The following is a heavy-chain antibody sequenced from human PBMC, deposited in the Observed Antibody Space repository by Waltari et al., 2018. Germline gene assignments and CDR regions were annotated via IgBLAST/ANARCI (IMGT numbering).Heavy chain of an antibody. CDR3: ARARFMVQGVIAAFDI. CDR1: GGSISSSRYY. V-gene: IGHV4-39*07. Sequence: QLQLQESGPGLVKPSETLSLTCTVSGGSISSSRYYWGWIRQPPGKGLEWIGSIYYSGSTYYNPSLKSRVTISVDTSKNQFSLKLSSVTAADTAVYYCARARFMVQGVIAAFDIWGQGTMVTVSS. CDR2: IYYSGST. J-gene: IGHJ3*02. D-gene: IGHD3-10*01.